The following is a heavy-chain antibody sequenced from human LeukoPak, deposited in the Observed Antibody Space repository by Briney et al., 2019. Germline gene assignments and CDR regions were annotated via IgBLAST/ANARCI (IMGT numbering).Heavy chain of an antibody. D-gene: IGHD4-17*01. V-gene: IGHV4-34*01. J-gene: IGHJ4*02. CDR2: INHSGST. Sequence: XLXLTCAXXXXXXXXXYWXXXRQPPXXXLEWIGEINHSGSTNYNPSLKSRVTISVDTSKNQFSLKLSSVTAADTAVYYCAGDYGDYVDYWGQGTLVTVSS. CDR3: AGDYGDYVDY. CDR1: XXXXXXXY.